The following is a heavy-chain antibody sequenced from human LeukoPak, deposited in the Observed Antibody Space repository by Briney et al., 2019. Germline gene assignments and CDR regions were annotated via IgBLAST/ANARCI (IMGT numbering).Heavy chain of an antibody. V-gene: IGHV3-30*02. CDR2: IRYDGNNE. Sequence: GGSLRLSCAASGFSFSGYGMHWVRQAPGKGLEWVAFIRYDGNNEYYADSVKGRFTISRDKSKNTLSLQMNGLRVEDTAVYYCAKVMPPGRIRFYSYYMDVWXXXXXVTXS. CDR3: AKVMPPGRIRFYSYYMDV. CDR1: GFSFSGYG. D-gene: IGHD2-15*01. J-gene: IGHJ6*03.